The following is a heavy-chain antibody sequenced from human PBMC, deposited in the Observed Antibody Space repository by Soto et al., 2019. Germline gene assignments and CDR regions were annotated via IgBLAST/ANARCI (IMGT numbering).Heavy chain of an antibody. J-gene: IGHJ6*02. Sequence: QVQLVQSGDEVRKPGSSVKVSCKASGYIFVNYGIAWVRQAPGQGLEWMGWISPYSGNTHYASKVQGRLTMTTDTTTSAYSRGMGSVTSDDTAVYYCAMVANNVTPTPQDVWGQGTTVTVSS. V-gene: IGHV1-18*01. CDR2: ISPYSGNT. D-gene: IGHD5-12*01. CDR3: AMVANNVTPTPQDV. CDR1: GYIFVNYG.